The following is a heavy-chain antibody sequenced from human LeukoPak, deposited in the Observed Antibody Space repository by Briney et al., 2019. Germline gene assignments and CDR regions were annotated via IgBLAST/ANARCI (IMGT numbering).Heavy chain of an antibody. CDR3: ARAMGDLLKDAFDL. V-gene: IGHV4-4*02. J-gene: IGHJ3*01. Sequence: PSETLSLTCAVSGGSISSSNWWSWVRHPPGKGLEWIGEIYHSGSTNYNPSLKSRVTISVDTSKNQFSLKLSSMTAADTAVYYCARAMGDLLKDAFDLWGQGTMVSVSS. D-gene: IGHD1-26*01. CDR1: GGSISSSNW. CDR2: IYHSGST.